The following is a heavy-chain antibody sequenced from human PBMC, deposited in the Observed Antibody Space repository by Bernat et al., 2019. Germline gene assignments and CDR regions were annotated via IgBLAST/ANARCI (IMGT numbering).Heavy chain of an antibody. V-gene: IGHV3-23*04. D-gene: IGHD2-21*01. J-gene: IGHJ4*02. CDR1: GFPFIDYA. CDR3: AKLALAYCGGDCPKRTDY. CDR2: VRGYGGQA. Sequence: DVQLVESGGGLVQPGGSLRLSCAASGFPFIDYAMTWVRQPPGKGLEWVSGVRGYGGQADYAGSVKGRFTVSRDNSKNTLYLQMNSLRAEDTAVYYCAKLALAYCGGDCPKRTDYWGQGTLVTVSS.